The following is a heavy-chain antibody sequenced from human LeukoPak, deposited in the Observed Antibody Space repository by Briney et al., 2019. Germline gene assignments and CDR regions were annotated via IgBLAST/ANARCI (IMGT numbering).Heavy chain of an antibody. V-gene: IGHV4-30-2*01. D-gene: IGHD2-2*01. CDR3: VRQVPAPGNWFDP. Sequence: SQTLSLTCSVSNGSISSGAHYWSWIRQPPGKGLEWIGFIHHSGSTYYSPSLRSRVTMSLDRSKNQFSLNLNSVTGADTAVYYCVRQVPAPGNWFDPWGQGTLVIVSS. J-gene: IGHJ5*02. CDR1: NGSISSGAHY. CDR2: IHHSGST.